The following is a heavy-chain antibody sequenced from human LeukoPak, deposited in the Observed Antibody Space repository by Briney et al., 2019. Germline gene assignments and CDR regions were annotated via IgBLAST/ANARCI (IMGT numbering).Heavy chain of an antibody. V-gene: IGHV1-18*01. Sequence: ASVKVSCKTSGYTFTGYGISWVRQAPGQGLEWMGWISAYNGNTNYAQKLHGRVIMTTDTSTSTAYMELRSLRSDDTAVYYCARDYYYDSSGYYVGWGQGTLVTVSS. CDR3: ARDYYYDSSGYYVG. D-gene: IGHD3-22*01. J-gene: IGHJ4*02. CDR1: GYTFTGYG. CDR2: ISAYNGNT.